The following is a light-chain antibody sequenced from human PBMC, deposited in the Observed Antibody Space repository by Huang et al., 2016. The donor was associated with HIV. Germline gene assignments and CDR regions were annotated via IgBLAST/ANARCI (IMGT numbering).Light chain of an antibody. J-gene: IGKJ1*01. CDR3: QQSYSAPWT. CDR2: ATS. CDR1: QTISTF. V-gene: IGKV1-39*01. Sequence: DIQMTQSPSSLSASVGDRVTITCRPSQTISTFLSWYQQRPGKAPKLLRYATSNVQSGVPARFSGSDSGTDFTLTITSLQPEDFATYYCQQSYSAPWTFGQGTKVEIK.